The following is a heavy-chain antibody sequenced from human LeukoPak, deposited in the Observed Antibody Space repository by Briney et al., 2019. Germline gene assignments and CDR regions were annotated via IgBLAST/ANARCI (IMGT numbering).Heavy chain of an antibody. CDR1: GDSISTYY. CDR3: ARGVSSSNV. V-gene: IGHV4-59*01. D-gene: IGHD6-13*01. J-gene: IGHJ6*04. Sequence: SETLSLTCTVSGDSISTYYWSWIRQPPGKGLEWIGYIYYRVTSDYNPSLKSRVTMSVDMSTRQISLKLSSVTAADTAVYYCARGVSSSNVWGKGTTVTVSS. CDR2: IYYRVTS.